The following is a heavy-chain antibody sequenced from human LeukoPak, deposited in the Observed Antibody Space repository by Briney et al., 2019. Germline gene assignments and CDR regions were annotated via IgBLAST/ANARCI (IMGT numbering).Heavy chain of an antibody. CDR1: GFTFSSYG. CDR3: ARGLMGDSNYIGLDY. J-gene: IGHJ4*02. D-gene: IGHD4-11*01. CDR2: IWYDGSNK. Sequence: GRSLRLSCAASGFTFSSYGMHWVRQAPGKGLEWVAVIWYDGSNKYYADSVKGRFTISRDNSKNTLYLQMNSLRAEDTAVYYCARGLMGDSNYIGLDYWGQGTLVTVSS. V-gene: IGHV3-33*01.